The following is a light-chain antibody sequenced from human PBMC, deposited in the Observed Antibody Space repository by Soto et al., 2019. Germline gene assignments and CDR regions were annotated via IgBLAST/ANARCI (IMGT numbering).Light chain of an antibody. J-gene: IGKJ5*01. Sequence: IQMTQSPSSLSASVGDRVTITCQASQDISNNLNWYQQKPGKAPKLLIYDASSLQTEVPSRFSGRGSATHFTFTISSLQPEDVATYYCQQYDNLLPITFGQGTRLEIK. V-gene: IGKV1-33*01. CDR3: QQYDNLLPIT. CDR2: DAS. CDR1: QDISNN.